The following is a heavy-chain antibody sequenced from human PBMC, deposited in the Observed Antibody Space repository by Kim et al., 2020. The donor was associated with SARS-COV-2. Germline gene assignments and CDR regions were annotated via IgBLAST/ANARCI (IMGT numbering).Heavy chain of an antibody. J-gene: IGHJ5*02. Sequence: QGRVTMTRDTSTSTVYMELSSLRSEDTAVYYCAREGAVAGMGGLNWFDPWGQGTLVTVSS. CDR3: AREGAVAGMGGLNWFDP. V-gene: IGHV1-46*01. D-gene: IGHD6-19*01.